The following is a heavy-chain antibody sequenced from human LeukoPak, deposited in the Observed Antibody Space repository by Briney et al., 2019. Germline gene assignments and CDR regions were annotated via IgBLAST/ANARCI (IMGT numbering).Heavy chain of an antibody. CDR3: AREGGRFWSGYSAGGGYYFDY. V-gene: IGHV1-69*05. J-gene: IGHJ4*02. CDR2: IIPIFGTA. CDR1: GGTLSSYA. Sequence: GASVKVSCKASGGTLSSYAISWVRQAPGQGLEWMGGIIPIFGTANYAQKFQGRVTITTDESTSTAYMELSSLRSEDTAVYDCAREGGRFWSGYSAGGGYYFDYWGQGTLVTVSS. D-gene: IGHD3-3*01.